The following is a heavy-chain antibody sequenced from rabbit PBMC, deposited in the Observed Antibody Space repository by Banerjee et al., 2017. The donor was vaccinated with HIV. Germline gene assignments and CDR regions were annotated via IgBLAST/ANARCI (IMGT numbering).Heavy chain of an antibody. J-gene: IGHJ4*01. CDR2: IDAGSGDT. CDR3: ARWNDAGGGLMDL. CDR1: GFSFSGGYD. V-gene: IGHV1S40*01. Sequence: QQLVESGGGLVKPGASLTLTCKASGFSFSGGYDMWWVRRAPGKGLEWIARIDAGSGDTAYASWAKGRLTISKTSSTTVTPQVTSLTAADTATYFCARWNDAGGGLMDLWGPGTLVTVS. D-gene: IGHD4-2*01.